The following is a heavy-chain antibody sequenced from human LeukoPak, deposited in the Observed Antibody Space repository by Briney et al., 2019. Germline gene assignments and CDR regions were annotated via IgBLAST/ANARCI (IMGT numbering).Heavy chain of an antibody. CDR3: AKGPVGATRHFDY. V-gene: IGHV3-21*01. CDR1: GFTFSSYS. CDR2: ISSSSSYI. Sequence: GGSLRLSCAASGFTFSSYSMNCVRQAPGKGLEWVSSISSSSSYIYYADSVKGRFTISRDNAKNSLYLQMNSLRAEDTAVYYCAKGPVGATRHFDYWGQGTLVTVSS. D-gene: IGHD1-26*01. J-gene: IGHJ4*02.